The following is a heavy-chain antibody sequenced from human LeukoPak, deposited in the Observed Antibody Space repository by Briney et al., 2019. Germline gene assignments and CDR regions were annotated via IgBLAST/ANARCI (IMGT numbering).Heavy chain of an antibody. CDR3: ARGPVFSLERGSFDY. Sequence: SETLSLTCAVSGGSISSNSYYWGWIRQPPGKGLEWIGRIHTSGTTNYNPSLKSRVTISLDTSKNQFSLKLTSVTAADTAVYYCARGPVFSLERGSFDYWGQGTLVTVSS. CDR2: IHTSGTT. CDR1: GGSISSNSYY. J-gene: IGHJ4*02. D-gene: IGHD3-10*01. V-gene: IGHV4-61*02.